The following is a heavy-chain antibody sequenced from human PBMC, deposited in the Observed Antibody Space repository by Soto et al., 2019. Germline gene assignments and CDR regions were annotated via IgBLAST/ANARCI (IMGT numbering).Heavy chain of an antibody. D-gene: IGHD6-13*01. CDR2: INPSGGST. V-gene: IGHV1-46*01. Sequence: ATSVEVTCKASGYTFTSYYRRWVRQAPGQGLEWMGIINPSGGSTSYAQKFQGRVTMTRDTSTSTVYMELSSLRSEDTAVYYCARGGGGSSWTPYFDYWGQGTLVTLSS. J-gene: IGHJ4*02. CDR1: GYTFTSYY. CDR3: ARGGGGSSWTPYFDY.